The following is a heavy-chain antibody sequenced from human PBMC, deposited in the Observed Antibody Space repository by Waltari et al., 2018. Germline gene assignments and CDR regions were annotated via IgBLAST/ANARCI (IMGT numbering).Heavy chain of an antibody. Sequence: QVQPQQWGAGLLKPSETLSLTCAVYGGSFSGYYWSWIRQPPGKGLEWIGEINHSGSTNYNPSLKSRVTISVDTSKNQFSLKLSSVTAADTAVYYCAISYGDYVGTDYWGQGTLVTVSS. CDR1: GGSFSGYY. CDR2: INHSGST. J-gene: IGHJ4*02. CDR3: AISYGDYVGTDY. V-gene: IGHV4-34*01. D-gene: IGHD4-17*01.